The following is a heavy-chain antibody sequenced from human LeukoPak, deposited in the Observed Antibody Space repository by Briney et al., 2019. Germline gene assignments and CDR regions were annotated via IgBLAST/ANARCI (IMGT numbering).Heavy chain of an antibody. CDR3: ARGRGSTMIVVHYFDY. V-gene: IGHV4-59*01. CDR1: GGSISSYY. Sequence: SETLSLTCTVSGGSISSYYWSWIRQPPGKGLEWIGYIYYSGSTNYNPSLKSRVTISVDTSKNQFSLKLSSVTAADTAVYYCARGRGSTMIVVHYFDYWGQGTLVTVSS. CDR2: IYYSGST. J-gene: IGHJ4*02. D-gene: IGHD3-22*01.